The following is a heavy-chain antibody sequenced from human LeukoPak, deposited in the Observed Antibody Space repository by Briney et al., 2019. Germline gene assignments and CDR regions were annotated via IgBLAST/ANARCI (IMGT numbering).Heavy chain of an antibody. V-gene: IGHV3-23*01. J-gene: IGHJ4*02. D-gene: IGHD6-19*01. CDR3: AKGGSSGWYHLDF. CDR2: ISDSVGGT. Sequence: GGSLRLSCAASGFTFSSYAMSWVRQAPGKGLDWVSLISDSVGGTYYADSVKGRFTISRDNSKNTLYLQMNSLRAEDTAVYYCAKGGSSGWYHLDFWGQGTLVAVSS. CDR1: GFTFSSYA.